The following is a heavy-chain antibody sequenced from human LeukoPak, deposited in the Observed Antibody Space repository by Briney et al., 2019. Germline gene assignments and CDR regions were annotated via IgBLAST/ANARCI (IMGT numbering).Heavy chain of an antibody. D-gene: IGHD2-15*01. J-gene: IGHJ6*02. CDR1: GFTFSSYS. CDR2: LSSNFITI. V-gene: IGHV3-48*02. CDR3: ARDGGVAYDMDV. Sequence: AGSLRRSCAASGFTFSSYSMNWVRQAPGKGLEWVSYLSSNFITIYYADSVRGRFTISRDNAKNSLYLQMHNLRDEDTAVYYCARDGGVAYDMDVWGQGTTVTVSS.